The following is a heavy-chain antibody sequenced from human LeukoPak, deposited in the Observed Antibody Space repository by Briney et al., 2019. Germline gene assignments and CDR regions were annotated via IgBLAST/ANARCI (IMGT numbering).Heavy chain of an antibody. CDR2: ISSSDSTI. J-gene: IGHJ4*02. V-gene: IGHV3-48*03. CDR1: GFTFSSYE. Sequence: TGGSLRLSCAASGFTFSSYEMNWVRQAPGKGLEWVSYISSSDSTIYYADSVKGRFTISRDNAKNSLYLQMNSLRAEDTAVYYCARDTGDYYDSSEADYWGQGTLVTVSS. CDR3: ARDTGDYYDSSEADY. D-gene: IGHD3-22*01.